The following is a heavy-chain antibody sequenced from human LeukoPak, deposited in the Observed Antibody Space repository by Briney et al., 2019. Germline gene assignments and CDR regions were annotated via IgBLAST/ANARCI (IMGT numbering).Heavy chain of an antibody. CDR1: GFTFSSYA. Sequence: GGSLRLSCAASGFTFSSYAMSWVRQAPGKGLEWVSAISGSGGSTYYADSVKGRFTISRDNPKNTLYLQMNSLIAEDTAVYYCAKDSGRGYYYDSSGYYDYWGQGTLVTVSS. V-gene: IGHV3-23*01. CDR2: ISGSGGST. D-gene: IGHD3-22*01. J-gene: IGHJ4*02. CDR3: AKDSGRGYYYDSSGYYDY.